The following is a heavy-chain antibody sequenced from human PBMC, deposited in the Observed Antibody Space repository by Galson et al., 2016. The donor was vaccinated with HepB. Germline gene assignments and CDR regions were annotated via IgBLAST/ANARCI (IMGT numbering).Heavy chain of an antibody. CDR2: IIPFFNTA. J-gene: IGHJ4*02. CDR3: ARQEGGNRYGIFDL. V-gene: IGHV1-69*13. D-gene: IGHD5-18*01. Sequence: SVKVSCKASGGTFSSYAISWVRQAPGQGLGWMAGIIPFFNTANYAQKFQGRVTITADESTGTASLNLRSVTAADTAVFYCARQEGGNRYGIFDLWGQGTLVTVSS. CDR1: GGTFSSYA.